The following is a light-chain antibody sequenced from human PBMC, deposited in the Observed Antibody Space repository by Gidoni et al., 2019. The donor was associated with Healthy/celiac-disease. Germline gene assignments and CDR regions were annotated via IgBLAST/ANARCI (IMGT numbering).Light chain of an antibody. CDR3: QQYGSSPECS. CDR2: GAS. V-gene: IGKV3-20*01. Sequence: DIVLTQSPGTLSLSPGERATLSCRASQSVSSSYLAWYQQKPGQAPRLLIYGASSRATGIPDRVSGSGSGTDFTLTISRLEPEDFAVYYCQQYGSSPECSFGQGTKLEIK. CDR1: QSVSSSY. J-gene: IGKJ2*04.